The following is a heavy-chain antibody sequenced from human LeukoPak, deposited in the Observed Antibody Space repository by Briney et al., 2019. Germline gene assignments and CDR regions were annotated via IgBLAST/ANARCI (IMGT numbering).Heavy chain of an antibody. CDR1: GYSISSGYY. Sequence: SETLSLTCTVSGYSISSGYYWGWIRQPPGKGLEWTGSIDHSGSTYYNPSLKSRITISVDTSKNQFSLKLSSVTAADTAVYYCARSIDLHTYGSRSYYNNRGQGTLVTVSS. CDR2: IDHSGST. J-gene: IGHJ4*02. CDR3: ARSIDLHTYGSRSYYNN. V-gene: IGHV4-38-2*02. D-gene: IGHD3-10*01.